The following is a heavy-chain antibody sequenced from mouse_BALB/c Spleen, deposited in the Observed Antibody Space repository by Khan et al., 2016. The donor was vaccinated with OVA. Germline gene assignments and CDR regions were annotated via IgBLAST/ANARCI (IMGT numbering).Heavy chain of an antibody. CDR2: IKYSGIT. V-gene: IGHV3-2*02. Sequence: EVQLQESGPGLVKPSQSLSLTCTVTGYSITSDYAWNWIRQFPGNRLEWMGYIKYSGITSYNPSLKSRISITRDTSKNQFFLQLNSVTTEDTATYYCASSGTISTVVVTDLGFWGQGTTLAVSS. CDR3: ASSGTISTVVVTDLGF. D-gene: IGHD1-1*01. J-gene: IGHJ2*01. CDR1: GYSITSDYA.